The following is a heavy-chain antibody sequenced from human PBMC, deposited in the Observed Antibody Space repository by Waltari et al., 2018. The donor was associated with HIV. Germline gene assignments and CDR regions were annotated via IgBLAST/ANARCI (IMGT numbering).Heavy chain of an antibody. CDR2: FYPDVMF. Sequence: VETGGNLIQPGGSLRLSCKMSGFNVNNNYVTWVRRFPGGGREGVSIFYPDVMFHYADSVKGRFTMSRDSSRNTLFLQMNFLIFEDSATYSCARGVRYLDPWGQGTPVIVSS. D-gene: IGHD3-9*01. J-gene: IGHJ5*02. V-gene: IGHV3-53*02. CDR1: GFNVNNNY. CDR3: ARGVRYLDP.